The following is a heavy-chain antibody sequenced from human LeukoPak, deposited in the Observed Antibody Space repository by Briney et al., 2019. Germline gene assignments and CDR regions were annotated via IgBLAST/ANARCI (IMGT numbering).Heavy chain of an antibody. V-gene: IGHV3-23*01. CDR2: ISGSGGST. CDR1: GFTFSSYA. D-gene: IGHD3-3*01. CDR3: AKMRTFPRRVKYYDFWSGYYQF. Sequence: GGSLRLSCAASGFTFSSYAMSWVRQAPGKGLEWVSAISGSGGSTYYADSVKGRFTISRDNSKNTLYLQMNSLRAEDTAVYYCAKMRTFPRRVKYYDFWSGYYQFWGQETLVTVSS. J-gene: IGHJ4*02.